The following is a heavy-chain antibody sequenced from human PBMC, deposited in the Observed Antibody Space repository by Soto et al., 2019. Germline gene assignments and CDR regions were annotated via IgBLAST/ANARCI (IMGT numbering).Heavy chain of an antibody. CDR1: GYSFTTYY. CDR3: SAFCSAGGCQQGPWN. D-gene: IGHD2-15*01. V-gene: IGHV1-46*03. J-gene: IGHJ3*01. Sequence: QVVQSGAEVRKPGASVKVSFKASGYSFTTYYIHWFRQAPGQGLEWMAIINPNGGSTNYAQKLQGRVTVTRDMTASPVYMELSSLRADDTSGYYCSAFCSAGGCQQGPWNWGRGTMVTVSS. CDR2: INPNGGST.